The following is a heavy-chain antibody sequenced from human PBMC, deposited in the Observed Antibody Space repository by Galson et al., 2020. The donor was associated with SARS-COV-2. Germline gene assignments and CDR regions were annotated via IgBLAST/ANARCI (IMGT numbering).Heavy chain of an antibody. J-gene: IGHJ6*02. V-gene: IGHV4-59*01. D-gene: IGHD2-21*01. CDR1: GGSISSYY. CDR3: ARDLVKYGMDV. CDR2: IYYSGST. Sequence: SETLSLTCTVSGGSISSYYWSWIRQPPGKGLEWIGYIYYSGSTNYNPSLTSRVTISVDTSKNQFSLKLSSVTAADTAVYYCARDLVKYGMDVWGQGTTVTVSS.